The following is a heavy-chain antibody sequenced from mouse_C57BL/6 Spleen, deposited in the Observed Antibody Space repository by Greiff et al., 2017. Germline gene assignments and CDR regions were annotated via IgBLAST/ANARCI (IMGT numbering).Heavy chain of an antibody. Sequence: QVQLKQPGTELVKPGASVKLSCKASGYTFTSYWMHWVKQRPGQGLEWIGNINPSNGGTNYNEKFKCKATLTVDKSSSTAYMQLSSLTSEDSAVYYCARDGIYYDYDGTWFAYWGQGTLVTVSA. J-gene: IGHJ3*01. V-gene: IGHV1-53*01. CDR3: ARDGIYYDYDGTWFAY. D-gene: IGHD2-4*01. CDR1: GYTFTSYW. CDR2: INPSNGGT.